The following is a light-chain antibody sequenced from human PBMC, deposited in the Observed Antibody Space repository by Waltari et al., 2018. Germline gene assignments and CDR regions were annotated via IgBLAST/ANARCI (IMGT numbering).Light chain of an antibody. V-gene: IGLV6-57*04. CDR3: QSYDDRSVV. Sequence: NFMLTQPHSVSESPGKTVTLPCTRSSGSIATKYVPWYQQRPGSAPTTVIYEDNQRPSGVPDRFSGSIDSSSNSASLTISGLKPEDEADYYCQSYDDRSVVFGGGTKLTVL. CDR1: SGSIATKY. CDR2: EDN. J-gene: IGLJ2*01.